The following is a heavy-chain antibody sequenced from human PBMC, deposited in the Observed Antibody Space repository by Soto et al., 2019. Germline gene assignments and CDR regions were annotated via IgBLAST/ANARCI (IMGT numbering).Heavy chain of an antibody. J-gene: IGHJ6*02. CDR2: IIPIFGTA. Sequence: GASVKVSCKASGGTFSSYAISWVRQAPGQGLEWMGGIIPIFGTANYAQKFQGRVTITADESTSTAYMELSSLRSEDTAVYYCARDEQRAYDFWSGSSSLGHYYCMDVWGQGTTITVSS. V-gene: IGHV1-69*13. D-gene: IGHD3-3*01. CDR1: GGTFSSYA. CDR3: ARDEQRAYDFWSGSSSLGHYYCMDV.